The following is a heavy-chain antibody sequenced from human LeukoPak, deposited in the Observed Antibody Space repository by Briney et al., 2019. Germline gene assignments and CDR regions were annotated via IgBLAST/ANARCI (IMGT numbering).Heavy chain of an antibody. CDR2: VSFDGSKE. J-gene: IGHJ3*02. D-gene: IGHD1-26*01. CDR1: GFTFSNYA. CDR3: AREWGAEWDLPLSAALDI. V-gene: IGHV3-30-3*01. Sequence: PGRSLRLSCAVSGFTFSNYAMHWVRQAPGKGLEWVAVVSFDGSKEYYADSVEGRITISTDNYRDTLYLQLISLRIEDAAVYYCAREWGAEWDLPLSAALDIWGHGTMVTVSS.